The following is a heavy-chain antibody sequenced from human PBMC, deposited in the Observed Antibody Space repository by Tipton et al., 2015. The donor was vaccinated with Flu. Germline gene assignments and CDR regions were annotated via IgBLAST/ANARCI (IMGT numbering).Heavy chain of an antibody. V-gene: IGHV4-38-2*02. CDR3: ASAKQWLVPGFDY. J-gene: IGHJ4*02. D-gene: IGHD6-19*01. Sequence: TLSLTCTVSGYSISSGYYWGWIRQPPGKGLEWIGSIYHSGSTYYNPSLKSRVTISVDTSKDQLSLKLSSVTAADTAVYYCASAKQWLVPGFDYWGQGTLVTVSS. CDR1: GYSISSGYY. CDR2: IYHSGST.